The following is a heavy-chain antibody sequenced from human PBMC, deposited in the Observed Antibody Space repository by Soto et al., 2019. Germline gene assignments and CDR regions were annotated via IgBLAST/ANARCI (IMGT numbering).Heavy chain of an antibody. V-gene: IGHV3-23*01. CDR1: GFTFSSHS. CDR2: IGAGDDTT. Sequence: EVQLMESGGGVARPGGSLRLSCATSGFTFSSHSMNWVRQVPGKRLEWVSRIGAGDDTTYYTDSVEGRFTISRDDSKGTLYLQMNSMKVEDTAIYFCVMRAGDYWCQGTLVTVSS. D-gene: IGHD3-16*01. CDR3: VMRAGDY. J-gene: IGHJ4*02.